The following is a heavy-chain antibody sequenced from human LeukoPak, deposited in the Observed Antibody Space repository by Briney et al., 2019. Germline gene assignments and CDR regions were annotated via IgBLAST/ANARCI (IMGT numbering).Heavy chain of an antibody. D-gene: IGHD3-10*01. Sequence: ASVKVSCKASGYIFTNYYMHWVRQAPGQGLEWVEIINPRTGSTAYAQMLQGRVTMTRDTSSKTVYMEMSSLRSEDTAVYYCARSGNYAAYAFDIWGQGTMVTVSS. CDR2: INPRTGST. J-gene: IGHJ3*02. CDR3: ARSGNYAAYAFDI. V-gene: IGHV1-46*04. CDR1: GYIFTNYY.